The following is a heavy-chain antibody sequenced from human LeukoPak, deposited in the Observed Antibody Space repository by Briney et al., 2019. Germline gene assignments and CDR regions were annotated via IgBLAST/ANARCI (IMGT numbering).Heavy chain of an antibody. J-gene: IGHJ4*02. V-gene: IGHV3-21*01. D-gene: IGHD6-19*01. CDR1: GYTFRDYS. Sequence: GGSLRLSCAASGYTFRDYSVNWVRQVPGKGLEWVSSISSTGSYIYYAASVKGRFTISRDNAKNSLFLQMNSLRADDTALYYCARDNSGFDYWGQGTMVTVSS. CDR3: ARDNSGFDY. CDR2: ISSTGSYI.